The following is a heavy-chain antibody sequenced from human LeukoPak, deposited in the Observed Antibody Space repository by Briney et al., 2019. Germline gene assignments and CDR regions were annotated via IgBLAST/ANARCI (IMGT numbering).Heavy chain of an antibody. CDR1: GFTFYDFD. V-gene: IGHV3-9*03. CDR2: ISWNSANI. J-gene: IGHJ6*03. Sequence: PSGTLSLSCAASGFTFYDFDMHWVRQVPGKGLEWVAVISWNSANIDYADYVKGRFTISRNNDMNYLYLEMKSLRVDDMALYYCVKSGGYYYMDVWGEGTMFIVS. D-gene: IGHD2-15*01. CDR3: VKSGGYYYMDV.